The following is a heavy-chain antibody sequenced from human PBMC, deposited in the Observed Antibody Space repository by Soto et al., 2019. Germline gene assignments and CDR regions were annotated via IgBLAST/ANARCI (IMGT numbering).Heavy chain of an antibody. V-gene: IGHV1-46*01. CDR3: ARDPKGYCTNGVCYTKWFDP. CDR1: GYTFTSYG. Sequence: GASVKVSCKASGYTFTSYGISWVRQAPGQGLEWMGIINPSGGSTSYAQKFQGRVTMTRDTSTSTVYMELSSLRSEDTAVYYCARDPKGYCTNGVCYTKWFDPWGQGTLVTVSS. CDR2: INPSGGST. D-gene: IGHD2-8*01. J-gene: IGHJ5*02.